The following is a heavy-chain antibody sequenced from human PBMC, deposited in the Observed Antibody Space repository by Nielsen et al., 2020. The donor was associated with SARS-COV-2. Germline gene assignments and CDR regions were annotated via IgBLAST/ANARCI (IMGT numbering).Heavy chain of an antibody. V-gene: IGHV3-23*01. Sequence: GGSLRLSCAASGFTFSSYAMSWVRQAPGKGLEWVSAISGSGGSTYYADSVKGRFTISRDNSKNTLYLQMNSLRAEDTAVYYCAKRGGDSSGWSVFDYWGQGTLVTVSS. J-gene: IGHJ4*02. D-gene: IGHD6-19*01. CDR3: AKRGGDSSGWSVFDY. CDR1: GFTFSSYA. CDR2: ISGSGGST.